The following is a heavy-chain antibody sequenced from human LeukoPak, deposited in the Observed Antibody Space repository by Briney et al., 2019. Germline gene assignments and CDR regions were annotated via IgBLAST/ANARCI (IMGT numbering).Heavy chain of an antibody. CDR1: GYIFTTYW. Sequence: GESLKLSCTASGYIFTTYWIGWVRQMPGKGLEWLGIIYPGDSDTRYSPSFQGQLTISVDKSINTAYLQWSSLRASDTALYYRARQLDGGDPEDPFDVWGQGTMVTVSS. D-gene: IGHD2-21*02. CDR2: IYPGDSDT. J-gene: IGHJ3*01. CDR3: ARQLDGGDPEDPFDV. V-gene: IGHV5-51*01.